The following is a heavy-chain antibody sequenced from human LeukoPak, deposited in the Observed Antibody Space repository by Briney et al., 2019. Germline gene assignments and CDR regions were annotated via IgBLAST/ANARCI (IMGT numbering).Heavy chain of an antibody. CDR2: INLGGST. V-gene: IGHV4-34*01. CDR3: AKAGPLGGCSSTSCPPHYSY. CDR1: GTSLSGYY. J-gene: IGHJ4*02. D-gene: IGHD2-2*01. Sequence: SETLSLTCAVYGTSLSGYYWTWIRQTPGKGLEWIREINLGGSTTYNPSLKRRVTISQDTSKNQFSLRLKSVTAADTAVYYCAKAGPLGGCSSTSCPPHYSYWGQGNLVTVSS.